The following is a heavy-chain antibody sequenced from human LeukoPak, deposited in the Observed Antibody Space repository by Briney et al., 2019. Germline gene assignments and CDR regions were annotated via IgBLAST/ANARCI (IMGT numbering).Heavy chain of an antibody. CDR2: IRYDGSNK. Sequence: PGGSLRLSCAASGFTFSSYAMHWVRQAPGKGLEWVAFIRYDGSNKYCADSVKGRFTISRDNSKNTLYLQMNSLRAEDTAVYYCAKRGRITMVRGPPYYYFDYWGQGTLVTVSS. CDR3: AKRGRITMVRGPPYYYFDY. D-gene: IGHD3-10*01. CDR1: GFTFSSYA. J-gene: IGHJ4*02. V-gene: IGHV3-30*02.